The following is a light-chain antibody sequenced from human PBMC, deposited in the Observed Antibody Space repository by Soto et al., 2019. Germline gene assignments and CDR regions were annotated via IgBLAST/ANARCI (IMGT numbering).Light chain of an antibody. V-gene: IGKV3-20*01. Sequence: EIVLTQSPGTLSLSPGDRVTLSCRASQSASSNYLAWYQQKPGQAPRLLIYATSSRATGIPDRFSGSGSGKHFTVTISRMDAEDFAMYYCQQYGDYNSPRYSFGQGTRLEI. CDR2: ATS. J-gene: IGKJ2*03. CDR3: QQYGDYNSPRYS. CDR1: QSASSNY.